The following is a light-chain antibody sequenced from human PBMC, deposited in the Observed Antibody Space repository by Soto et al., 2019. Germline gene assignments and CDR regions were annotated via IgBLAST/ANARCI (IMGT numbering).Light chain of an antibody. CDR1: SSDVGGYNY. CDR3: SSYTSSSTLGGV. Sequence: QSVLTQPASVSGSPGQSITISCTGTSSDVGGYNYVSWYQQHPGKAPKLMIYDVSNRPSGVSNRFSGSKSGNTASLTISGLQAEDEADYDCSSYTSSSTLGGVFGTGTKVPVL. J-gene: IGLJ1*01. CDR2: DVS. V-gene: IGLV2-14*01.